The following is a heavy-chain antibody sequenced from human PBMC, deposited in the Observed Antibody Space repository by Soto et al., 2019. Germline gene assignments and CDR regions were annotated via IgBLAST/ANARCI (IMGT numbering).Heavy chain of an antibody. J-gene: IGHJ4*02. CDR2: IYSGGST. Sequence: PGGSLRLSCTASGFTVSSNYMSWVRQAPGKGLEWVSVIYSGGSTYYADSVKGRFTISRHNSKNTLYLQMNSLRAEDTAVYYCAKDQGSSWYEIDYWGQGTLVTVSS. CDR1: GFTVSSNY. D-gene: IGHD6-13*01. CDR3: AKDQGSSWYEIDY. V-gene: IGHV3-53*04.